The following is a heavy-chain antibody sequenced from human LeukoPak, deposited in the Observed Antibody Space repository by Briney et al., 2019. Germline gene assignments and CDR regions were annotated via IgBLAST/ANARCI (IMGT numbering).Heavy chain of an antibody. CDR3: ARDRGAEWPGSWDYYYYYMDV. CDR1: GFTFSSYS. CDR2: ISSSSSYI. Sequence: PGGSLRLSCAASGFTFSSYSMNWVRQAPGKGLEWVSSISSSSSYIYYADSVRGRFTISRDNAKNSLYLQMNSLRAEDTAVYYCARDRGAEWPGSWDYYYYYMDVWGKGTTVTASS. V-gene: IGHV3-21*01. D-gene: IGHD3-10*01. J-gene: IGHJ6*03.